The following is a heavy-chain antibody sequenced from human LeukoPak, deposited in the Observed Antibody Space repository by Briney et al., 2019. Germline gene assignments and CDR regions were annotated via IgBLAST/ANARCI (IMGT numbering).Heavy chain of an antibody. D-gene: IGHD6-13*01. Sequence: SETLSLTCAVYGGSFSGYYWSWIRQPPGKGLEWIGEINHSGGTNYNPSLKSRVTISVDTSKNQFSLKLSSATAADTAVYYCAQQLNLDQFDYWGQGTLVTVSS. V-gene: IGHV4-34*01. J-gene: IGHJ4*02. CDR3: AQQLNLDQFDY. CDR2: INHSGGT. CDR1: GGSFSGYY.